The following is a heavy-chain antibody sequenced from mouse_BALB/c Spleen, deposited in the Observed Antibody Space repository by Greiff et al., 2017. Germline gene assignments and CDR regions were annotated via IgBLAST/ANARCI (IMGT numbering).Heavy chain of an antibody. CDR1: GFTFSIYG. V-gene: IGHV5-6*02. CDR2: ISSGGSYT. J-gene: IGHJ4*01. CDR3: ARRGYDDAMDY. Sequence: EVKLLESGGDLVKPGGSLKLSCAASGFTFSIYGMSWVRQTPDNRLEWVATISSGGSYTYYPDSVKGRFTISRDNAKNTLYLQMSSLKSEDTAMYYCARRGYDDAMDYWGQGTSVTVSS. D-gene: IGHD2-2*01.